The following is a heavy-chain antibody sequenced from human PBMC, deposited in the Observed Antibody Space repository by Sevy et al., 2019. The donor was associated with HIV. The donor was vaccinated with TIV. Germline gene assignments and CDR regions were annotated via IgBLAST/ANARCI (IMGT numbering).Heavy chain of an antibody. CDR2: IKSKTYGGKT. V-gene: IGHV3-15*01. Sequence: GGSLRLSCAASGFTFSNAWMSWVRQAPEKGLEWVGRIKSKTYGGKTDYAAPVKDRFTISRDDAKNTLYLQMNSLKSEDTAVYYCTTDFGAFDIWGQGTMVTVSS. J-gene: IGHJ3*02. D-gene: IGHD3-16*01. CDR1: GFTFSNAW. CDR3: TTDFGAFDI.